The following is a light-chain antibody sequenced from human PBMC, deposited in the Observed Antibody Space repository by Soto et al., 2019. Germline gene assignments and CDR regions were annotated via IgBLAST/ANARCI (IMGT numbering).Light chain of an antibody. CDR1: QSVRSNS. CDR2: DAS. V-gene: IGKV3-20*01. J-gene: IGKJ4*02. CDR3: QQYGSTPLT. Sequence: EIVWTQSPDTLSLSPGERATLSCRASQSVRSNSLAWYQQKPGQAPRFLIYDASSRATGIPDRFSGSGSGTDFTLTISSLEPEDFAVYYCQQYGSTPLTFGGGTKVDIK.